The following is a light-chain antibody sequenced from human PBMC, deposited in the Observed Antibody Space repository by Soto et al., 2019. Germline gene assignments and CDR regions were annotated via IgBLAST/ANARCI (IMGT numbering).Light chain of an antibody. CDR3: QQYNNWPSWT. Sequence: EIVMTQSPATLSVSPGERATLSCRASQSVSSNLAWYQQKPGQAPRLLIYGASTRATGIPARFSGSGSGTAFTLTISSLQSEEFAVYYCQQYNNWPSWTFGQGTKVEIK. CDR1: QSVSSN. J-gene: IGKJ1*01. CDR2: GAS. V-gene: IGKV3-15*01.